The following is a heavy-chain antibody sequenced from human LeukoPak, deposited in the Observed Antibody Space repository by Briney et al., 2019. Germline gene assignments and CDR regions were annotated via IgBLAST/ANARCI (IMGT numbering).Heavy chain of an antibody. V-gene: IGHV4-38-2*02. J-gene: IGHJ4*02. CDR3: ARDGVFHDSDGYSFDY. Sequence: PSETLSLTCAVSNYSITSGYFWGWIRQPPGKGLEWIASIYHSGTTYYNPSLRNRVALFVDTSKNQFSLKLTSLTAADTAVYYCARDGVFHDSDGYSFDYWGQGTLVTVSS. D-gene: IGHD3-22*01. CDR2: IYHSGTT. CDR1: NYSITSGYF.